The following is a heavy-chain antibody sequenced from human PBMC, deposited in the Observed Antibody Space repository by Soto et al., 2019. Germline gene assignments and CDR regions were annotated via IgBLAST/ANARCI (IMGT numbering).Heavy chain of an antibody. J-gene: IGHJ3*02. V-gene: IGHV3-64D*08. CDR3: VKDLTGTRQQLVPHDAFDI. D-gene: IGHD6-13*01. CDR1: GFTFNSYA. CDR2: ISSNGGST. Sequence: GGSLRLSCSASGFTFNSYAMHWVRQAPGKGLEYVSAISSNGGSTYYADSVKGRFTISRDNSKNTLYLQMSSLRAEDTAVYYCVKDLTGTRQQLVPHDAFDIWGQGTMVTVSS.